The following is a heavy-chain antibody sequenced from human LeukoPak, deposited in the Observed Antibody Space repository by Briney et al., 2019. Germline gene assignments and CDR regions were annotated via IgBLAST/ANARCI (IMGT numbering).Heavy chain of an antibody. CDR3: ARGGGYYDFWSRRLHLGY. V-gene: IGHV1-18*01. J-gene: IGHJ4*02. D-gene: IGHD3-3*01. CDR2: ISAYSGNR. CDR1: GYTFTSYG. Sequence: ASGKLSCKASGYTFTSYGIGGMRQAPAQGLEWRGWISAYSGNRNYAQKLEGIVTLTTDTSRSTAYREVRSLRSDDTDVYYCARGGGYYDFWSRRLHLGYWGQGTLVTVSS.